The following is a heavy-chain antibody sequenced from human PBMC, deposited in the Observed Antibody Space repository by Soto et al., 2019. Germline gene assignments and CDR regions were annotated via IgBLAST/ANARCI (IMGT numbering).Heavy chain of an antibody. J-gene: IGHJ4*02. Sequence: PGGSLRLSCAASGFTFSSYSMNWVRQAPGKGLEWVSSISSSRSYIYYADSVKGRFTISRDNTKNTLFLQMNSLRAEDTAVYYCAKVVDYDSTGYYSHLDHWGQGTLVTVSS. CDR1: GFTFSSYS. CDR2: ISSSRSYI. V-gene: IGHV3-21*04. D-gene: IGHD3-22*01. CDR3: AKVVDYDSTGYYSHLDH.